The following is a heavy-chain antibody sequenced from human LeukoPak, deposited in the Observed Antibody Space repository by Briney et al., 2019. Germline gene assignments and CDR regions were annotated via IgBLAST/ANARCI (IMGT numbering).Heavy chain of an antibody. CDR2: IDGSGSST. D-gene: IGHD2/OR15-2a*01. V-gene: IGHV3-23*01. J-gene: IGHJ5*02. Sequence: GGSLRLSCAASGFTFTNYAMSWVRQAPGKGLEWVSAIDGSGSSTYYADSVKGRFTISRDNSKNTLYLQMNSLRAEDTAIYYCAKDRETYYAERRFNWFDPWGQGTLVTVSS. CDR1: GFTFTNYA. CDR3: AKDRETYYAERRFNWFDP.